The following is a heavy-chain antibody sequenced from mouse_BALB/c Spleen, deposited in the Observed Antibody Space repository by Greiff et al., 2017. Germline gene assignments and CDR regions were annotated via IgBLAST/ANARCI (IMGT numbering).Heavy chain of an antibody. CDR3: ARDWGYDGNYNYAMDY. CDR2: IWAGGST. CDR1: GFSLTSYG. J-gene: IGHJ4*01. D-gene: IGHD2-1*01. Sequence: VQLQQSGPGLVAPSQSLSITCTVSGFSLTSYGVHWVRQHPGKGLEWLGVIWAGGSTTYNSALMSRLSISKDNSKSQVFLKMNSLQTDDTAMYYCARDWGYDGNYNYAMDYWGQGTSVTVSS. V-gene: IGHV2-9*02.